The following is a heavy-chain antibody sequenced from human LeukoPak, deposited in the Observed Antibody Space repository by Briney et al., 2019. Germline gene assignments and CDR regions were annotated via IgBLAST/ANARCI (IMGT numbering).Heavy chain of an antibody. CDR3: SRDRGGGDIYFDY. Sequence: GGSLRLSCAASGFTFSSYGMNWVRQAPGKGPEWISYISRSGATIYYADSVKGRFTISRDNAKNSLYLQMSSLGAENTAIYYCSRDRGGGDIYFDYWGQGTLVTVSS. V-gene: IGHV3-48*03. CDR2: ISRSGATI. CDR1: GFTFSSYG. J-gene: IGHJ4*02. D-gene: IGHD2-21*02.